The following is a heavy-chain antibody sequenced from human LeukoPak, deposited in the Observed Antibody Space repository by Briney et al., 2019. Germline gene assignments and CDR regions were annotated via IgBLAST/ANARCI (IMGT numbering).Heavy chain of an antibody. D-gene: IGHD3-3*01. J-gene: IGHJ3*02. CDR3: ARVGAYDFWSGSALDAFDI. V-gene: IGHV1-8*03. Sequence: GASVKVSCKASGYTFTSYDINWVRQATGQGLEWMGWMNPNSGNTGYAQKFQGRVTITRNTSISTAYMELSSLRSEDTAVYYCARVGAYDFWSGSALDAFDIWGQGTMVTASS. CDR2: MNPNSGNT. CDR1: GYTFTSYD.